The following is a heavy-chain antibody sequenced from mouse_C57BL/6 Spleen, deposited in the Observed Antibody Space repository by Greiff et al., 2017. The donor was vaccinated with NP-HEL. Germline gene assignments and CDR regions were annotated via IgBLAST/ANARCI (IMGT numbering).Heavy chain of an antibody. CDR1: GYTFTSYW. V-gene: IGHV1-64*01. CDR2: IHPNSGST. Sequence: QVQLQQPGAELVKPGASVKLSCKASGYTFTSYWMHWVKQRPGQGLEWIGMIHPNSGSTNYNEKFKSKATLTVDKSSSTAYMQLSSLTSEDSAVYYCARGGYSNYSAWFAYWGQGTLVTVSA. J-gene: IGHJ3*01. D-gene: IGHD2-5*01. CDR3: ARGGYSNYSAWFAY.